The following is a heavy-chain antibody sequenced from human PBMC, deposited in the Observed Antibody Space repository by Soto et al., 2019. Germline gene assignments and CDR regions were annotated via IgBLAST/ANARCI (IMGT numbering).Heavy chain of an antibody. J-gene: IGHJ5*02. CDR2: IYYSGST. Sequence: SETLSLTCTVSGGSISSYYWSWIRQPPGKGLEWIGYIYYSGSTNYNPSLKSRVTISVDTSKNQFSLKLSSVTAADTAVYYCARHLTFYCSSISCYSPNWFDPWGQGTLVTVSS. CDR1: GGSISSYY. V-gene: IGHV4-59*08. D-gene: IGHD2-2*01. CDR3: ARHLTFYCSSISCYSPNWFDP.